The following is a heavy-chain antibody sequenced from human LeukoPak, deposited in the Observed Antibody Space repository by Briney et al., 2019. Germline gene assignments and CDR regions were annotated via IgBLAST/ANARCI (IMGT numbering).Heavy chain of an antibody. CDR1: GFTFSSYE. J-gene: IGHJ4*02. D-gene: IGHD1-26*01. V-gene: IGHV3-48*03. CDR2: ISSSGSTI. CDR3: ARVDVGATSDY. Sequence: PGGSLRLSCAASGFTFSSYEMNWVRQAPGKGLEWVSYISSSGSTIYYADSVKGRFTISRDNAKNSLYPQMNSLRAEDTAVYYCARVDVGATSDYWGQGTLVTVSS.